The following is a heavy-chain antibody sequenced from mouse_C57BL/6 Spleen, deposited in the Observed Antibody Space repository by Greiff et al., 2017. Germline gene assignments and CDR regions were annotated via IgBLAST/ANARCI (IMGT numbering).Heavy chain of an antibody. V-gene: IGHV5-6*02. CDR2: ISSGGSYT. CDR3: ARDGNSSYWYFDV. D-gene: IGHD2-1*01. Sequence: EVMLVESGGDLVKPGGSLKLSCAASGFTFSSYGMSWVRQTPDKRLEWVATISSGGSYTYYPDSVKGRFTISRDNAKNTLYLQMSSLKSEDTAMYYCARDGNSSYWYFDVWGTGTTVTVSS. J-gene: IGHJ1*03. CDR1: GFTFSSYG.